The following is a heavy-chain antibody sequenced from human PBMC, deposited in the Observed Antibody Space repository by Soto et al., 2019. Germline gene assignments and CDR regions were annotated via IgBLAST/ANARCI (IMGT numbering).Heavy chain of an antibody. CDR3: AKGAYYYYDSSGFSPLVAY. D-gene: IGHD3-22*01. CDR1: GFTFGSYA. CDR2: ITGNAGST. Sequence: GGSLRLSCAAFGFTFGSYAMSWVRQAPGKGLEWVSAITGNAGSTYYADSGKGRFTISRDNSKNMLFLQMDSLTTEDTAVYYCAKGAYYYYDSSGFSPLVAYWGQGTLVTVSS. J-gene: IGHJ4*02. V-gene: IGHV3-23*01.